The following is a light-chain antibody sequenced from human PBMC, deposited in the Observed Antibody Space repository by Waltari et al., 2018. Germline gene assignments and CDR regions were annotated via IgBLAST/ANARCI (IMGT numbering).Light chain of an antibody. J-gene: IGKJ1*01. CDR1: QSVRIY. Sequence: EIVLTQSPGTVSLSPGDRATFSCWARQSVRIYLAWYQQKPGQAPRPLIYHASSRATGIPDRFSGSGSGTDFRLTISRLEPEDFAMYYCQQYVESPATFGQGTKVEIK. CDR2: HAS. V-gene: IGKV3-20*01. CDR3: QQYVESPAT.